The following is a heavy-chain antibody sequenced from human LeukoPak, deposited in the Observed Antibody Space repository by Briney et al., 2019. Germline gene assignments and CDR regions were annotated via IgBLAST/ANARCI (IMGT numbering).Heavy chain of an antibody. J-gene: IGHJ4*02. CDR2: INHSGST. D-gene: IGHD6-19*01. CDR3: ARLPIAVAGPAFDY. Sequence: PSETLSLTCAVYGGSFSGYYWSWIRQPPGKGLERIGEINHSGSTNYNPSLKSRVTISVDTSKNQFSLKLSSVTAADTAVYYCARLPIAVAGPAFDYWGQGTLVTVSS. V-gene: IGHV4-34*01. CDR1: GGSFSGYY.